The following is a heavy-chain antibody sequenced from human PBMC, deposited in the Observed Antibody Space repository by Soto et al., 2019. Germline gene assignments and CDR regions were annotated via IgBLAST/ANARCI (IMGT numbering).Heavy chain of an antibody. CDR1: GGSISSYY. CDR3: ARDGSDSYGLDV. Sequence: PSETLSLTCTVSGGSISSYYWSWIRQPAGKGLEWIGRLYNSGNTNYSPSLKSRVIMSAETSKNQFSLKLSSVTAADTAVYYCARDGSDSYGLDVWGQGTTVTVSS. J-gene: IGHJ6*02. V-gene: IGHV4-4*07. CDR2: LYNSGNT. D-gene: IGHD6-25*01.